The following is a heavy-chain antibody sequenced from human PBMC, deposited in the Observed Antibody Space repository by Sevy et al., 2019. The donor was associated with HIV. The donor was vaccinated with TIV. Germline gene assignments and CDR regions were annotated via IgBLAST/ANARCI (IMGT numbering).Heavy chain of an antibody. V-gene: IGHV4-34*01. D-gene: IGHD2-8*02. J-gene: IGHJ3*02. CDR1: GGSFSGYY. CDR2: IDHSGST. Sequence: SETLSLTCAVYGGSFSGYYWSWIRQPPGKGLEWIGEIDHSGSTNYNPSLKSRVTISVDTSKNQFSLKLSSVTAADTAVYYCARHCTGTSCSHAFDIWGQGTMVTVSS. CDR3: ARHCTGTSCSHAFDI.